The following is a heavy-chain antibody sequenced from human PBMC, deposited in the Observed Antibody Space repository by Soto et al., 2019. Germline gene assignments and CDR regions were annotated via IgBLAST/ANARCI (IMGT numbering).Heavy chain of an antibody. D-gene: IGHD1-7*01. J-gene: IGHJ4*02. CDR3: ASRDPGTSVDY. Sequence: SETLSLTCAVSGGSFTSNNWWTWVRQPPGQGLEWIGEIYRTGSTNYNPSLKSRVTISLDESENQFSLKVTSPTAADTAVYYCASRDPGTSVDYWGQGTLVTVSS. CDR1: GGSFTSNNW. V-gene: IGHV4-4*02. CDR2: IYRTGST.